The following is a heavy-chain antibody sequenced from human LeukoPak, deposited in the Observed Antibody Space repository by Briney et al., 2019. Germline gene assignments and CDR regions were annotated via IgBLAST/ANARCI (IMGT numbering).Heavy chain of an antibody. J-gene: IGHJ4*02. V-gene: IGHV3-11*06. CDR1: GFTFSDYY. Sequence: GGSLRLSCAASGFTFSDYYMSWIRQTPGKGLEWVSYISGSSSYTNYADSVKGRFTISRDNAENSLFLQMNSLRAEETAVYYCASRRSGYENYWGQGTLVTVSS. D-gene: IGHD5-12*01. CDR3: ASRRSGYENY. CDR2: ISGSSSYT.